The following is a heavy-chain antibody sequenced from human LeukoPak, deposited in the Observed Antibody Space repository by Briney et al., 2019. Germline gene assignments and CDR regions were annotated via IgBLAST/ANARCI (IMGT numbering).Heavy chain of an antibody. V-gene: IGHV3-7*01. D-gene: IGHD2/OR15-2a*01. CDR1: GFTFSAYW. J-gene: IGHJ4*02. CDR3: ARGGRNLDY. Sequence: PGGSLRLSCAASGFTFSAYWMSWVRQAPGKGLDWVANIKLDGSEKYYVDSVKGRFTISRDNAKNSLYLQMNSLRAEDTAVYYCARGGRNLDYWGQGTLVTVSS. CDR2: IKLDGSEK.